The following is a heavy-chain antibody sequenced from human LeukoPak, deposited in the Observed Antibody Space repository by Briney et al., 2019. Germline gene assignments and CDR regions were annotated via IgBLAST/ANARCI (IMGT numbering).Heavy chain of an antibody. CDR1: GFTFSSYE. Sequence: GGSLRLSCAASGFTFSSYEMNWVRQAPGKVLEWVSYISSSGSTIYYADSVKGRLTISRDNAKNLLYLQMNSLRAEDTAVYYCAELGITMIGGVWGKGTTVTISS. CDR2: ISSSGSTI. V-gene: IGHV3-48*03. CDR3: AELGITMIGGV. J-gene: IGHJ6*04. D-gene: IGHD3-10*02.